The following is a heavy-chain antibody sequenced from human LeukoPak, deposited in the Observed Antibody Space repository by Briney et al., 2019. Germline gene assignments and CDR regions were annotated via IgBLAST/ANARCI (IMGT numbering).Heavy chain of an antibody. CDR3: ARGYSSRLHNWLDP. V-gene: IGHV3-74*01. J-gene: IGHJ5*02. Sequence: GGSLGLSCAASGFTFSSYWMHWVRQAPGKGLVWVSRISYDGGDPSYADSVKGRFTISRDNAKNTLYLQMNSLTAEDTAVYYCARGYSSRLHNWLDPWGQGTLVTVSS. CDR1: GFTFSSYW. D-gene: IGHD6-13*01. CDR2: ISYDGGDP.